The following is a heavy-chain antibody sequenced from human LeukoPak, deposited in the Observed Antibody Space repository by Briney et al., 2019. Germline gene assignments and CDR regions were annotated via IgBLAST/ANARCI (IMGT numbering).Heavy chain of an antibody. J-gene: IGHJ4*02. Sequence: SETLSLTCTVSGGSVSSNNYYWGWIRQPPGKGLEWIGSIYYGGYTYYNPSLKSRVTISVDTSKNQFSLKLSSVTAADTAIYYCQSRFLEWLLDYWGQGTLVTVSS. D-gene: IGHD3-3*01. CDR3: QSRFLEWLLDY. CDR2: IYYGGYT. CDR1: GGSVSSNNYY. V-gene: IGHV4-39*01.